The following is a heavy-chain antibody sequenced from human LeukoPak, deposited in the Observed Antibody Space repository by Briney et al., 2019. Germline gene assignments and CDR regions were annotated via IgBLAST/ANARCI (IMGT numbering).Heavy chain of an antibody. V-gene: IGHV3-48*04. CDR3: AREGHFYFDY. CDR1: GFTFRTYS. Sequence: GGSLRLSCAASGFTFRTYSMHWVRQAPGKGLEWVSYISSSGSTIYYADSVKGRFTISRDNAKNSLYLQMNSLRAEDTAVYYCAREGHFYFDYWGQGTLVTVSS. J-gene: IGHJ4*02. CDR2: ISSSGSTI. D-gene: IGHD3-3*02.